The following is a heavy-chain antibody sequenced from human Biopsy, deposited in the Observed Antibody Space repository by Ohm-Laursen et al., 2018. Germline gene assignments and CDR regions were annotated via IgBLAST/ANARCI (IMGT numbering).Heavy chain of an antibody. CDR3: ARRSAANWYFNL. CDR1: GGSITSYS. J-gene: IGHJ2*01. V-gene: IGHV4-59*08. Sequence: SETLSLTCTVSGGSITSYSWSWTRQPPGKGLEPIGYIYNTGDTTYNPSLQSRVTISLDTSNNQLSLRLRSVTAADAAVYYCARRSAANWYFNLWGRGTLVTVSS. D-gene: IGHD6-25*01. CDR2: IYNTGDT.